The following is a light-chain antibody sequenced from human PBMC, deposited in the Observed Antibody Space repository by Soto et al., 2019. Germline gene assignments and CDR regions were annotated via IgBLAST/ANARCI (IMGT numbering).Light chain of an antibody. J-gene: IGKJ1*01. CDR3: QQFWT. CDR1: QSISSR. CDR2: DAS. Sequence: DIQMTQSPSSLSASVGDRVTITCRASQSISSRVAWYQQTPGKAPKLLIYDASSLESGVPSRFSGSGSGTEFTLTISSLQPDDFATYYCQQFWTFGQGTKVDI. V-gene: IGKV1-5*01.